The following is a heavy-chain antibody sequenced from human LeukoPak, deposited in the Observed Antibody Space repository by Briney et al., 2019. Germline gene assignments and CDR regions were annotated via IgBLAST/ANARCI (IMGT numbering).Heavy chain of an antibody. V-gene: IGHV1-3*01. D-gene: IGHD3-10*01. CDR2: INAGNGDT. J-gene: IGHJ5*02. CDR3: ARGPPMVRGVIKGDNWFDP. Sequence: ASVKVSCKASGYTFTKYVVHWVRQAPGQRPEWMGWINAGNGDTKYSQKFQGRVTITRDTSASTAYMELSSLRSEDTAVYYCARGPPMVRGVIKGDNWFDPWGQGTLVTVSS. CDR1: GYTFTKYV.